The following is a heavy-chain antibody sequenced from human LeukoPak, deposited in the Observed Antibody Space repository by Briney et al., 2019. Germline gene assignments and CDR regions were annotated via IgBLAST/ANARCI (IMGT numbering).Heavy chain of an antibody. D-gene: IGHD2/OR15-2a*01. CDR3: ARKNDFDI. Sequence: SETLSLTCTVSGVSITSDHWNWIRQPPGKGLEWIGCIYYSGSTYYNPSLKSRVTISVGMSKNQFSLRLTSVTAADTAVYYCARKNDFDIWGQGTLVTVSS. CDR1: GVSITSDH. J-gene: IGHJ3*02. CDR2: IYYSGST. V-gene: IGHV4-59*01.